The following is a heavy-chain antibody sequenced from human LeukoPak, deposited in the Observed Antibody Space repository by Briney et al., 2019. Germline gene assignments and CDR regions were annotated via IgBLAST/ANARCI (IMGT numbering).Heavy chain of an antibody. CDR2: ISWNSGSI. CDR1: GFTFDDYA. CDR3: AKDHSSGGDYFDY. V-gene: IGHV3-9*03. J-gene: IGHJ4*02. D-gene: IGHD6-19*01. Sequence: GGSLRLSCAASGFTFDDYAMHWVRQAPGKGLEWVSGISWNSGSIGYADSVKGRFTISRDNAKNSLYLQMNSLRAEDMALYYCAKDHSSGGDYFDYWGQGTLVTVSS.